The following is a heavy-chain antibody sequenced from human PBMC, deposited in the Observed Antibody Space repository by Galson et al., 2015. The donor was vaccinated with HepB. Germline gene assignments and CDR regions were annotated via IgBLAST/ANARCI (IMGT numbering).Heavy chain of an antibody. Sequence: SLRLSCAASGFTFSDYGMSWVRQAPGKGLEWVSSIGTSGGSTYYADSVKGRFTISRDNPKNTLYLQMNSLRAEDTAVYYCAKSGNYYDYFDYWGRGTLVTVSS. CDR2: IGTSGGST. CDR3: AKSGNYYDYFDY. CDR1: GFTFSDYG. D-gene: IGHD1-26*01. J-gene: IGHJ4*02. V-gene: IGHV3-23*01.